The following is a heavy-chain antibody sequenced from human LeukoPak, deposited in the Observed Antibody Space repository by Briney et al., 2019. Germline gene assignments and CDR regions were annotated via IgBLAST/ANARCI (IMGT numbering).Heavy chain of an antibody. D-gene: IGHD1-26*01. CDR1: GYTFTSYD. J-gene: IGHJ3*02. CDR2: MNPNSGNT. CDR3: ARAYEIVGATPDAFDI. V-gene: IGHV1-8*01. Sequence: AASVKVSCKASGYTFTSYDINWVRQATGQGLEWMGWMNPNSGNTGYAQKFQGRVTMTRNTSISTAYMELSSLRSEDTAVYYCARAYEIVGATPDAFDIWGQGTMVTVSS.